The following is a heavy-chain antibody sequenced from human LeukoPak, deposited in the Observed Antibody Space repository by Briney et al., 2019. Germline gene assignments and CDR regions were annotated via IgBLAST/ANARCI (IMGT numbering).Heavy chain of an antibody. CDR2: IYYSGST. J-gene: IGHJ4*02. CDR3: ASERGYSYGFPDY. D-gene: IGHD5-18*01. Sequence: PSETLSLTCTVSGGSISSGDYYWSWIRQPPGKGLEWIGYIYYSGSTYYNPSLKSRVTISVDTSKNQFSLKLSSVTAVDTAVYYCASERGYSYGFPDYWGQGTLVTVSS. CDR1: GGSISSGDYY. V-gene: IGHV4-30-4*08.